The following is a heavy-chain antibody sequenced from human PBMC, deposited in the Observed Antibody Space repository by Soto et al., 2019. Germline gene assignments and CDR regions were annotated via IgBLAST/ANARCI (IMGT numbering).Heavy chain of an antibody. V-gene: IGHV3-30*18. D-gene: IGHD2-21*01. CDR2: ISYDGINK. Sequence: GGSLRLSCAASGVSFSAYGMHWVRQAPGKGLEWVAVISYDGINKDYADSVEGRLTISRDNSKNTLYLQLDSLRIDDTGIYYCAKDGGGGYQPPNYYYYGLDVWGQGTTVTVSS. CDR1: GVSFSAYG. CDR3: AKDGGGGYQPPNYYYYGLDV. J-gene: IGHJ6*02.